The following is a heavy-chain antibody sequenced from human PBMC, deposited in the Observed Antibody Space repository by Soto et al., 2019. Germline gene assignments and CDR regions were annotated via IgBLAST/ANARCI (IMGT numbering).Heavy chain of an antibody. Sequence: QVQLQESGPGLVKPSETLSLTCTVSGGSISSYYWSWIRQPPGKGLEWIGYIYYSGSTNYNPSLKSRFTISVDTSKNQFSLKLSSVTAADTAVYYCASYSSGWYEGYFDYWGQGTLVTVSS. D-gene: IGHD6-19*01. J-gene: IGHJ4*02. V-gene: IGHV4-59*08. CDR1: GGSISSYY. CDR3: ASYSSGWYEGYFDY. CDR2: IYYSGST.